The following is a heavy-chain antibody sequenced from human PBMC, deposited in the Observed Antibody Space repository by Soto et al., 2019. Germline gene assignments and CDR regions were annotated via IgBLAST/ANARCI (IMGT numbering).Heavy chain of an antibody. CDR2: ISDDGSTA. CDR1: GFTFSAYW. D-gene: IGHD1-1*01. J-gene: IGHJ4*02. CDR3: ARGPRASSTGTGAH. Sequence: VGSLRLSCSVSGFTFSAYWMHWVRQVPGKGLTWVSRISDDGSTATYADSVKGRFVISRDNAKNSLYLEMNTLRADDSGLYYCARGPRASSTGTGAHWGRGTLLTVSS. V-gene: IGHV3-74*01.